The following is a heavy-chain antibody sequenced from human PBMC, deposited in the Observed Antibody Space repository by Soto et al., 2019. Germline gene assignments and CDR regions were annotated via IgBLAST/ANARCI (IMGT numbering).Heavy chain of an antibody. CDR3: AKDYYDSSGYYPPALLFDY. D-gene: IGHD3-22*01. J-gene: IGHJ4*02. Sequence: QVQLVQSGAEVKKPGASVKVSCKASGYTFTSYAMHWVRQAPGQRLEWMGWINAGNGNTKYSQKFQGRVTMTRDTSASTAYMELSSLRSEDTAVYYCAKDYYDSSGYYPPALLFDYWGQGTLVTVSS. V-gene: IGHV1-3*01. CDR1: GYTFTSYA. CDR2: INAGNGNT.